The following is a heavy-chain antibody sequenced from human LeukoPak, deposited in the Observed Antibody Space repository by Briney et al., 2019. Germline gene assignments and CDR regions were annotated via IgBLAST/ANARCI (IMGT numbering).Heavy chain of an antibody. J-gene: IGHJ4*02. Sequence: SVTVSCKASVGTFISYAISWVRQAPGQGLEWMGGIIPIFGTANYAQKFQGRVTITADESTSTAYMELSSLRSEDTAVYYCASKHDSSGYTLGGWGQGTLVTVSS. CDR1: VGTFISYA. V-gene: IGHV1-69*13. CDR3: ASKHDSSGYTLGG. D-gene: IGHD3-22*01. CDR2: IIPIFGTA.